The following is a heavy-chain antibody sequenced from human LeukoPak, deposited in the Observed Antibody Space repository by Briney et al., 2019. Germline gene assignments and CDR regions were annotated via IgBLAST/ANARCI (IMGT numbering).Heavy chain of an antibody. D-gene: IGHD3-3*01. CDR2: IIPIFGTA. V-gene: IGHV1-69*13. CDR1: GGTFSSYA. J-gene: IGHJ6*02. Sequence: SVKVSCKASGGTFSSYAISWVRQAPGQGLEWMGGIIPIFGTANYAQKFQGRVTITADESTSTAYMELGSLRSEDTAVYYCARGASGESYYDFWSGYFYGMDVWGQGTTVTVSS. CDR3: ARGASGESYYDFWSGYFYGMDV.